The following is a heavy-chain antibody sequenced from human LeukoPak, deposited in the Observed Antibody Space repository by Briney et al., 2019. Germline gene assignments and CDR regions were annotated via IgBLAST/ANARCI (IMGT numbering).Heavy chain of an antibody. CDR3: ARALGPAIVAANWFDP. J-gene: IGHJ5*02. CDR2: IYPGDSDT. V-gene: IGHV5-51*01. D-gene: IGHD1-26*01. CDR1: GYSFTTYW. Sequence: GESLKISCKGSGYSFTTYWIGWVRQMPGKGLVWMGIIYPGDSDTRYSPSFQGQVTISTDKSISTAYLQWSSLKASDTAMYYCARALGPAIVAANWFDPWGQGTLVTVSS.